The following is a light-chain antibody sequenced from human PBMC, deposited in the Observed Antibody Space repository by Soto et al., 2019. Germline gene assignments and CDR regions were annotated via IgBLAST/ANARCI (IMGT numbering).Light chain of an antibody. CDR3: QNYNSAPTLFT. CDR2: AAS. V-gene: IGKV1-27*01. Sequence: DIQMTQSPSSLSASVGDRVSITCRASQGIRNFLAWYQQKPGEVPKLLIYAASTLQSGVSSRFSGSGSGTDFTLTISSLQPEDVADYYCQNYNSAPTLFTFGPGTKVDIK. J-gene: IGKJ3*01. CDR1: QGIRNF.